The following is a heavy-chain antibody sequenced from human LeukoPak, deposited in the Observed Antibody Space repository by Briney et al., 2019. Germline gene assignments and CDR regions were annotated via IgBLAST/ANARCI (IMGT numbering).Heavy chain of an antibody. CDR1: GFTFSSYS. D-gene: IGHD3-10*01. Sequence: GGSLRLSCAASGFTFSSYSMIWARQARGKGREWASSISSSSSYIYYADSVKGRFTISRDNAKNSLYLQMNSLRAEDTAVYYCARVGLLWFGELKSFDYWGQGTLVTVSS. CDR2: ISSSSSYI. CDR3: ARVGLLWFGELKSFDY. J-gene: IGHJ4*02. V-gene: IGHV3-21*01.